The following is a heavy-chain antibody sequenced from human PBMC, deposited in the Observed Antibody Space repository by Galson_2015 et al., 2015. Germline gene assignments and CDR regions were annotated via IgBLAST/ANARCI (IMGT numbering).Heavy chain of an antibody. CDR2: IIGTGVDT. D-gene: IGHD6-19*01. CDR1: GFTLSSYA. Sequence: SLRLSCAASGFTLSSYALNWVRQAPGKGLEWISDIIGTGVDTYYADSVKGRFTISRDNSMNTVYLEMTSLRAEDTAIYYCAKELVGIGWSMGQFDYWGQGTLVTVSS. J-gene: IGHJ4*02. CDR3: AKELVGIGWSMGQFDY. V-gene: IGHV3-23*01.